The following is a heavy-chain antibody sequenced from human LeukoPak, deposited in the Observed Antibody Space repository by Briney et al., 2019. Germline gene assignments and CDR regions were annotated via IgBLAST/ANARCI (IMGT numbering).Heavy chain of an antibody. D-gene: IGHD1-26*01. CDR1: GGTFSSYA. V-gene: IGHV1-69*04. CDR3: ARADEGARLFDY. CDR2: IIPILGIA. J-gene: IGHJ4*02. Sequence: SVKVSCKASGGTFSSYAISWVRQAPGQGLEWMGRIIPILGIANYAQKFQGRVTITVDKSTSTAYMELSSLRSEDTAVYYCARADEGARLFDYWGQGTLVTVSS.